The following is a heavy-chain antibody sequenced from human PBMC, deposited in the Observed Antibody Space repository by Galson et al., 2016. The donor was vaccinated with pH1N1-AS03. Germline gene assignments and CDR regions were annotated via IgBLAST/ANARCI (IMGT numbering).Heavy chain of an antibody. J-gene: IGHJ3*02. CDR3: AKDRVRLQGAESSAFDI. CDR1: GFTFDDFA. CDR2: ITWSSGSI. V-gene: IGHV3-9*01. D-gene: IGHD3-10*01. Sequence: SLRLSCAASGFTFDDFAMHWVRQAPGKGLEWVSGITWSSGSISYADSVKGRFTISRDNGKSSLYLQMNRLRAEDSAAYYCAKDRVRLQGAESSAFDIWGHGTIVLVSS.